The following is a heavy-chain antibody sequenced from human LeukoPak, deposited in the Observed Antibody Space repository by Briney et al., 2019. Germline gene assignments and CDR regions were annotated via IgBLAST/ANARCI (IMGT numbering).Heavy chain of an antibody. D-gene: IGHD6-19*01. Sequence: ASVKVSCKVSGYTLTELSMHWVRQAPGKGLEWMGGFDPEDGETIYAQKFQGRVTMTEDTSTDTAYMELSSLRSEDTAVYYCPTHSGWYYYGMDVWGQGTTITVSS. CDR3: PTHSGWYYYGMDV. CDR2: FDPEDGET. CDR1: GYTLTELS. J-gene: IGHJ6*02. V-gene: IGHV1-24*01.